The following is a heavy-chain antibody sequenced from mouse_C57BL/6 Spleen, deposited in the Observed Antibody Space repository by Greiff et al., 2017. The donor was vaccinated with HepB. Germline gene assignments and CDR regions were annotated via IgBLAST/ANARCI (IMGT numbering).Heavy chain of an antibody. Sequence: VQLQQPGAELVMPGASVKLSCKASGYTFTSYWMHWVKQRPGQGLEWIGEIDPSDSYTNYNQKFKGKSTLTVDKSSSTAYMQLSSLTSEDSAVYYCARTVVEYFDYWGQGTTLTVSS. CDR3: ARTVVEYFDY. CDR2: IDPSDSYT. CDR1: GYTFTSYW. D-gene: IGHD1-1*01. V-gene: IGHV1-69*01. J-gene: IGHJ2*01.